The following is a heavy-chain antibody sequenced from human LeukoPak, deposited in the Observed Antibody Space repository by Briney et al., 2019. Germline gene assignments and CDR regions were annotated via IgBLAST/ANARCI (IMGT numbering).Heavy chain of an antibody. J-gene: IGHJ5*02. CDR1: GFTVNSNY. Sequence: PGGSLRVSCAASGFTVNSNYMSWVRQAQGKGLEWVSVIYSGGSTYYSDSVKGRFTISRHNSKNTLYLQMNSLRAEDTAVYYCARGWEGFDPWGQGTLVTVSS. V-gene: IGHV3-53*04. D-gene: IGHD1-26*01. CDR2: IYSGGST. CDR3: ARGWEGFDP.